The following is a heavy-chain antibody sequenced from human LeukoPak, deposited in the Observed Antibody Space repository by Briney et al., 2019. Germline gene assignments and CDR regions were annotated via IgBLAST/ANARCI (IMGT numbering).Heavy chain of an antibody. Sequence: PGVSLRLSCAASGFTFSSYAMSWVRQAPGKGLEWVSAISGSGGSTYYADSVKGRFTISRDNSKNTLYLQMNSLRAEDTAVYYCAKDTVYSSGWYDAFDIWGQGTMVTVSS. J-gene: IGHJ3*02. V-gene: IGHV3-23*01. CDR1: GFTFSSYA. D-gene: IGHD6-19*01. CDR2: ISGSGGST. CDR3: AKDTVYSSGWYDAFDI.